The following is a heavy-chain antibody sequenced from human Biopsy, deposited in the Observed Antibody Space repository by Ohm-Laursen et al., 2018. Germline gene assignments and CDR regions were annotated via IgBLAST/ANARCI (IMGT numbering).Heavy chain of an antibody. CDR2: FYGSGNT. CDR3: AKGITVHGVVLPYYFDD. J-gene: IGHJ4*02. Sequence: SETLSLTCTVSGASLSSHYWSWIRQPPGKGLEWLGYFYGSGNTYYNPSLKSRVTISVDPSKNQFSLKLNAVTAADTAVYYCAKGITVHGVVLPYYFDDWGQGTLVTVSS. D-gene: IGHD3-3*01. CDR1: GASLSSHY. V-gene: IGHV4-59*11.